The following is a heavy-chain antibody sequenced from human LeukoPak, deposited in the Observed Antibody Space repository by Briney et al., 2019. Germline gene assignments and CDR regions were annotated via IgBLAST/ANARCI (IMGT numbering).Heavy chain of an antibody. V-gene: IGHV3-30-3*01. CDR2: ISYDGSNK. CDR1: GFTFSSYA. CDR3: ARERNDYADY. D-gene: IGHD4-17*01. J-gene: IGHJ4*02. Sequence: PGGSLRLSCAASGFTFSSYAMHWVRQAPGKGLEWVAVISYDGSNKYYADSVKGRFTISRDNSKNTLYLQMNSLRAEDTAVYYCARERNDYADYWGQGTLVTVSS.